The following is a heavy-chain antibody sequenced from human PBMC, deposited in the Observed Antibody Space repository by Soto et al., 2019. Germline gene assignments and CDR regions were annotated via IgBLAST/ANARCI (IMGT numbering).Heavy chain of an antibody. J-gene: IGHJ4*02. CDR1: GGSFKSGSYS. Sequence: SETLSLTCTVSGGSFKSGSYSWSWIRQSPGKGLEWIGYVYHTGRTSYNPSLKSRVSISMDTSKNQFSLNLDSVTAADTAVYFCARDFAYFDSWGQGTLVTVSS. D-gene: IGHD3-3*01. CDR3: ARDFAYFDS. CDR2: VYHTGRT. V-gene: IGHV4-61*01.